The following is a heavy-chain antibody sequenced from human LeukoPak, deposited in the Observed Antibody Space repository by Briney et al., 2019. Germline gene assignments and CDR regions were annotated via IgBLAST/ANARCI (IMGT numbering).Heavy chain of an antibody. D-gene: IGHD6-13*01. J-gene: IGHJ4*02. V-gene: IGHV3-23*01. CDR2: ISGSGGST. CDR3: AKGGYQGIAALGTRFDD. Sequence: GGSLRLSCAGSGFTFSNYAMNWVRQAPGKGLEWVSTISGSGGSTYYADSVKGRFTISRDNSKNTLYVQLNSLRAEDTAVYYCAKGGYQGIAALGTRFDDWGQGTLVTVSS. CDR1: GFTFSNYA.